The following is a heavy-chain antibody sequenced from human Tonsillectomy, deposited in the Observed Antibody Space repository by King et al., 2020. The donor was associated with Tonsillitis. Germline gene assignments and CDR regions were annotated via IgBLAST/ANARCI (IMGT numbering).Heavy chain of an antibody. J-gene: IGHJ5*01. Sequence: QMQESGPGLVKPSETLSLTCTVSGGSISSSSYYWGWIRQPPGKRLEWIGSIYFSGYTYYSPSLKSRVTISVDTSKNQFSLRLSSVTAADTAVYYRVRMGGVGNSPRRCDSWGQGTLVTVS. CDR3: VRMGGVGNSPRRCDS. CDR2: IYFSGYT. V-gene: IGHV4-39*01. D-gene: IGHD5-18*01. CDR1: GGSISSSSYY.